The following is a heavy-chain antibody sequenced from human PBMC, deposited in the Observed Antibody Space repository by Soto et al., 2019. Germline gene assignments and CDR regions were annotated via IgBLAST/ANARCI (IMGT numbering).Heavy chain of an antibody. D-gene: IGHD5-12*01. J-gene: IGHJ6*02. V-gene: IGHV1-18*01. Sequence: QAQLVQSGAEVRKPGASVKVSCKASGYTFYSHSISWVRQAPGQGLEWMGRINADYGNTQYAQKFRGRVTMTTDTSTTTVYMELTNLRSDDTAVYYCARWLQGDYYYGMDVWGQGTTVTVSS. CDR1: GYTFYSHS. CDR2: INADYGNT. CDR3: ARWLQGDYYYGMDV.